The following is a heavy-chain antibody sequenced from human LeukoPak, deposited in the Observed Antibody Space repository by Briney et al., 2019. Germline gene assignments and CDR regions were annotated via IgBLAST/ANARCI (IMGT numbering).Heavy chain of an antibody. D-gene: IGHD2-2*01. V-gene: IGHV3-49*04. CDR2: IRSKAYGGTT. Sequence: GGSLRLSCTASGFTFGDYAMSWVRQAPGKGLEWVGFIRSKAYGGTTEYAASVKGRFTISRDDSKSIAYLQMNSLKTEDTAVYYCTRDPGASSDYYYGMDVRGKGTTVTVSS. J-gene: IGHJ6*04. CDR3: TRDPGASSDYYYGMDV. CDR1: GFTFGDYA.